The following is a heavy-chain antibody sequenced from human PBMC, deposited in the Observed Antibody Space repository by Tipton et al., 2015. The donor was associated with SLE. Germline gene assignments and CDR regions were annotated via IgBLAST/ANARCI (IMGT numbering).Heavy chain of an antibody. V-gene: IGHV4-59*01. CDR3: AGGLAVAGTRDY. CDR1: GVSFSSYY. Sequence: TLSLTFTVSGVSFSSYYWSWIRQSPGKRLEWIGYVFYTGSTKYNPSLDSRVTISVDTSKNQFSLKLGSVTAADTAIYYCAGGLAVAGTRDYWGQGTLVTVSS. CDR2: VFYTGST. J-gene: IGHJ4*02. D-gene: IGHD6-19*01.